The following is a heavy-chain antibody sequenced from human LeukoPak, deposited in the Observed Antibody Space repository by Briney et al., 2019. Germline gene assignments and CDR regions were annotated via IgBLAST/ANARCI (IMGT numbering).Heavy chain of an antibody. CDR2: ISYDGSDK. Sequence: GRSLRLSCAASQFAFSRNNMHWVRQAPGKGLEWVSFISYDGSDKNYAESVKGRSTISRDQSKNTLFLQMNSLGAGDTALYYCAKDQGGGHCSFDYWGQGTLVTVSS. CDR3: AKDQGGGHCSFDY. D-gene: IGHD2-21*02. J-gene: IGHJ4*02. CDR1: QFAFSRNN. V-gene: IGHV3-30*02.